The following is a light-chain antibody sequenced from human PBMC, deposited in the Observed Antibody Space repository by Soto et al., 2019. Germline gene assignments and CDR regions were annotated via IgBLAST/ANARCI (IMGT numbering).Light chain of an antibody. CDR3: QQYNSYPLT. CDR2: DAS. J-gene: IGKJ4*01. CDR1: QGISTW. Sequence: DVHVTQTKSSLSPSVGDRVTSPCRACQGISTWLAWYQQKPEKAPKTLIFDASDLQSGVPSRFSGSGSGTDFTLTIRGVQPEDFATYYCQQYNSYPLTFGGGTKV. V-gene: IGKV1D-16*01.